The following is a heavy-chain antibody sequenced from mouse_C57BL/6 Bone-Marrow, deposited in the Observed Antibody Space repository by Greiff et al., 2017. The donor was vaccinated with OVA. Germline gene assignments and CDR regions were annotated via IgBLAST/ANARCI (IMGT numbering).Heavy chain of an antibody. CDR2: INPSTGGT. CDR1: GYSFTGYY. CDR3: ARRPLLRYFDV. J-gene: IGHJ1*03. D-gene: IGHD2-3*01. V-gene: IGHV1-42*01. Sequence: EVQLQESGPELVKPGASVKISCKASGYSFTGYYMNWVKQSPEKSLEWIGEINPSTGGTTYNQKFKAKATLTVDKSSSTAYMQLKSLTSEDSAVYYCARRPLLRYFDVWGTGTTVTVSS.